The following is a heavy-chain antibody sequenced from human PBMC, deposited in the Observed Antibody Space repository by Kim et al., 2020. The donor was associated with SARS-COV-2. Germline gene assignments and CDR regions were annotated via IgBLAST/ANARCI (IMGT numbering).Heavy chain of an antibody. CDR3: AKDGDTSTTRTDSLDI. V-gene: IGHV3-23*01. CDR1: GSTFRTYA. Sequence: GGSLRLSCATSGSTFRTYAMSWVRQAPGKGLEWLSAISGSGATTHYADSVKGRFTISRDNSMNTLSLQMTSLRVEDTALYYCAKDGDTSTTRTDSLDIWGQGTMVTVSS. CDR2: ISGSGATT. J-gene: IGHJ3*02. D-gene: IGHD3-16*01.